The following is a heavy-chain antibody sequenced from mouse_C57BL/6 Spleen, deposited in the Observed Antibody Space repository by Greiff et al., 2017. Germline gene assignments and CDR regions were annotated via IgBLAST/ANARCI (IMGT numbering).Heavy chain of an antibody. D-gene: IGHD1-1*01. CDR2: IYPGNGDT. J-gene: IGHJ2*01. CDR3: ARSDYGSSPYYFDY. V-gene: IGHV1-12*01. CDR1: GYTFTSYN. Sequence: QVQLKESGAELVRPGASVKMSCKASGYTFTSYNMHWVKQTPRQGLEWIGAIYPGNGDTSYNQKFKGKATLTVDKSSSTAYMQLSSLTSEDSAVYFCARSDYGSSPYYFDYWGQGTTLTVSS.